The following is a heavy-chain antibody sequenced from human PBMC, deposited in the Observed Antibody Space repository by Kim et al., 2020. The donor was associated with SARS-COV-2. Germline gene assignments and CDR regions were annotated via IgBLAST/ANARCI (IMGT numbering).Heavy chain of an antibody. Sequence: SETLSLTCTVSGGSISSHYWTWIRQPPGKGLEWIGYIYYSGSTNYNPSLKSRLSMSVDTSKNQFSLKLSSVTAADTAVYYCAREGRGVANVMDAWGQGTT. CDR1: GGSISSHY. V-gene: IGHV4-59*11. CDR2: IYYSGST. J-gene: IGHJ6*02. CDR3: AREGRGVANVMDA.